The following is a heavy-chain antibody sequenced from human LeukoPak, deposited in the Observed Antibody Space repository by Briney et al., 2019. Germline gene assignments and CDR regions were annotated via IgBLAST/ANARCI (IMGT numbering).Heavy chain of an antibody. J-gene: IGHJ4*02. V-gene: IGHV6-1*01. CDR2: TYYRSKWSN. Sequence: SQTLSLTCAISGDSVPSKSAAWNWIRQSPSRGLEWLGRTYYRSKWSNDYASSVKSRITINPDTSKNQFSLQVRSVTPEDTAVYYCARSNEGYIDYWGQGTLVTVSS. CDR3: ARSNEGYIDY. CDR1: GDSVPSKSAA. D-gene: IGHD2-2*02.